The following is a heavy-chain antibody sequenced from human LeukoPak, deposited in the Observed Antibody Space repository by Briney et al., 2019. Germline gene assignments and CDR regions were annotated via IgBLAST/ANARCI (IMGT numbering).Heavy chain of an antibody. D-gene: IGHD3-22*01. J-gene: IGHJ4*02. CDR3: ARSVVITLFDY. CDR2: IYYSGST. Sequence: PSETLSLTCTVSGGSISSYYWGWIRQPPGKGLEWIGHIYYSGSTNYNPSLKSRVTMSVDTSKNQFSLKLSSVTAADTAVYYCARSVVITLFDYWGQGTLVTVSS. CDR1: GGSISSYY. V-gene: IGHV4-59*01.